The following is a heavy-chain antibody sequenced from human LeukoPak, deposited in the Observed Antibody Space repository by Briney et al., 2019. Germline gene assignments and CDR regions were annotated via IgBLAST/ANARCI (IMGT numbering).Heavy chain of an antibody. J-gene: IGHJ4*02. Sequence: SETLCLTCTVSGGSISSYYWSWIRQPPGKGLEWIGYIYYSGSTNYNPSLKSRVTISVDTSKNQFSLKLSSVTAADTAVYYCARSIEDVEVVFDYWGQGTLVTVSS. CDR2: IYYSGST. CDR1: GGSISSYY. D-gene: IGHD2-15*01. V-gene: IGHV4-59*08. CDR3: ARSIEDVEVVFDY.